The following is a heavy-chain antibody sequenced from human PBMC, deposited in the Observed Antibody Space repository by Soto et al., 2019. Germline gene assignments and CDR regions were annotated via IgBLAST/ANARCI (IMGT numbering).Heavy chain of an antibody. CDR1: GFTFSSYA. Sequence: GGSLRLSCAASGFTFSSYAMSWVRQAPGKGLEWVSAISGSGGSTYYADSVKGRFTISRDNSKNTLYLQMNSLRAEDTAVYYCAKAPITMVRGVIINYFDYWGQGTLVTVSS. CDR2: ISGSGGST. J-gene: IGHJ4*02. V-gene: IGHV3-23*01. D-gene: IGHD3-10*01. CDR3: AKAPITMVRGVIINYFDY.